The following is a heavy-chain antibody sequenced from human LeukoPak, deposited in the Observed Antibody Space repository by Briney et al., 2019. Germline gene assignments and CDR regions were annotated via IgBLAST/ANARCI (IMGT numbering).Heavy chain of an antibody. V-gene: IGHV4-59*01. CDR1: GGSISSYY. D-gene: IGHD3-10*01. CDR3: ARANTMVRGVRPYYFDY. J-gene: IGHJ4*02. CDR2: IYYSGST. Sequence: KPSETLSLTCTVSGGSISSYYWSWIRQPPGKGLEWIGYIYYSGSTNYNPSLKSRVTISVDTSKNHFSLKLSSVTAADTAVYYCARANTMVRGVRPYYFDYWGQGTLVTVSS.